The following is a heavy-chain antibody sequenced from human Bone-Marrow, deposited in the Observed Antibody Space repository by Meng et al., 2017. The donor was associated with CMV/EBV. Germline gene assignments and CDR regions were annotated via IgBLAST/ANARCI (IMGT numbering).Heavy chain of an antibody. CDR1: GFSFSDYW. Sequence: GESLKISCAASGFSFSDYWMSWVRQSPGKGLEWVANIKRDGSEKYYVDSVKGRFTISRDNAKNTLYLQMKSLKAEDTAFYYCVNYDVDLVLGTLDIWGQGTVVTVSS. CDR3: VNYDVDLVLGTLDI. J-gene: IGHJ3*02. D-gene: IGHD2-8*02. CDR2: IKRDGSEK. V-gene: IGHV3-7*01.